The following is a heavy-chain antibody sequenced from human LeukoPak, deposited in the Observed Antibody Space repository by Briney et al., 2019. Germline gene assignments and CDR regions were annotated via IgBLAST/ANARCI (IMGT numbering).Heavy chain of an antibody. CDR2: IIPIFGTA. V-gene: IGHV1-69*13. D-gene: IGHD3-3*01. J-gene: IGHJ4*02. Sequence: SVKVSCKASGGTFSSYAISWVRQAPGQGLEWMGGIIPIFGTANYAQKFQGRVTITADESTSTAYMELSSLRSEDTAVYYCARLPHHYDFWSGYSHYFDYWGQGTLVSVSS. CDR3: ARLPHHYDFWSGYSHYFDY. CDR1: GGTFSSYA.